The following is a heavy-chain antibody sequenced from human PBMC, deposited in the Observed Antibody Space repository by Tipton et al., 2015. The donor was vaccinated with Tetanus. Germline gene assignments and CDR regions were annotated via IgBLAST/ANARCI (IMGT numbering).Heavy chain of an antibody. CDR1: GGSMGTNH. J-gene: IGHJ5*02. CDR3: ARGRQRLVPAGFDL. Sequence: GLVKPSDTLSLTCSVSGGSMGTNHWVWIRQAPGKRLESIGYIYSTGATKYNPSLESRVTISIGTSNNQFSLKLNSVTAAGSAVYYCARGRQRLVPAGFDLWGQGTLVTVSS. D-gene: IGHD6-13*01. V-gene: IGHV4-59*12. CDR2: IYSTGAT.